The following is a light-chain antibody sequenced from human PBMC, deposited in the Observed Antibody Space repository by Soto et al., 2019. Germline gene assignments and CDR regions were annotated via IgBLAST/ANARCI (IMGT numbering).Light chain of an antibody. CDR3: CSYAGSSTYVV. Sequence: QSALTQPASVSGSPGQSITISCTGTSSDVVSYNLVSWYQQHPGKAPKIMIYEVSKRPSGVSNRFSGSKSGNTASLTISGLQAEDEADYYCCSYAGSSTYVVFGGGTKLTVL. CDR2: EVS. CDR1: SSDVVSYNL. V-gene: IGLV2-23*02. J-gene: IGLJ2*01.